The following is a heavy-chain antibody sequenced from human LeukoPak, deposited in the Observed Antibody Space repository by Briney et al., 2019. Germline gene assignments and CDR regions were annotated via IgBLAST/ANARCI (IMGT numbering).Heavy chain of an antibody. CDR2: ITSSGRII. CDR1: GFTFSSYE. V-gene: IGHV3-48*03. Sequence: GGSLRLSCAASGFTFSSYEMNWVRQAPGKGVEWVAYITSSGRIIYYADSVKGRFTISRDNAKNSLYLQMNSLRAEDTAVYYCASTGGYGSGTYDYYYFGMDVWGQGTTVTVSS. CDR3: ASTGGYGSGTYDYYYFGMDV. J-gene: IGHJ6*02. D-gene: IGHD3-10*01.